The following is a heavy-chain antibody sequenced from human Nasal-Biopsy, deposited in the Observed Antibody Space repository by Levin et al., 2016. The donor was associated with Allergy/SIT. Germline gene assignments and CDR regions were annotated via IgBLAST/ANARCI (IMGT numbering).Heavy chain of an antibody. Sequence: SETLSLTCTVSGGSISSYYWLWIRQPPGKELEWIGYIYYSGSTIYNPSLKSRVTISVDTSKNQFFLSLSSVTAADTAVYYCARVGYSSTWFVFDPWGQGTLVTVSS. CDR3: ARVGYSSTWFVFDP. V-gene: IGHV4-59*01. CDR2: IYYSGST. D-gene: IGHD6-13*01. CDR1: GGSISSYY. J-gene: IGHJ5*02.